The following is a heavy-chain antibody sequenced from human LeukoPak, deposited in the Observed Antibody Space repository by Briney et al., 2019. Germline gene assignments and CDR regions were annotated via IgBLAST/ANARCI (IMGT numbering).Heavy chain of an antibody. V-gene: IGHV4-38-2*02. D-gene: IGHD6-19*01. CDR1: Y. Sequence: YWGWIRQPPGKGLEWIGNIYHSGITYYTPSLKSRVTMSVDTSKNQFSLKLSSVTAADTAVYYCARDWAGTWWFDPWGQGTLVTVSS. CDR3: ARDWAGTWWFDP. J-gene: IGHJ5*02. CDR2: IYHSGIT.